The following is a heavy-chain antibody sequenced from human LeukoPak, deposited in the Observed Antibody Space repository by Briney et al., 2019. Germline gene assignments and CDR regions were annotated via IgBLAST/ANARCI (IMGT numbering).Heavy chain of an antibody. V-gene: IGHV3-23*01. CDR3: AKGSVNSGWYQGGHFDY. CDR1: GFAFTSYA. D-gene: IGHD6-19*01. Sequence: GGSLRLSCAASGFAFTSYAMSWVRQAPGKGLEWVSGISGSGGDTYYADSVKGRFTISRDNSKNTVYVQMNSLRAEDTAVYYCAKGSVNSGWYQGGHFDYWGQGTLVTVSS. CDR2: ISGSGGDT. J-gene: IGHJ4*02.